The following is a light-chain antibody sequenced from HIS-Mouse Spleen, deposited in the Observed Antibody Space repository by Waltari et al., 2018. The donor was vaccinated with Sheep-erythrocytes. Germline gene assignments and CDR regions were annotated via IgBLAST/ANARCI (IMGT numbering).Light chain of an antibody. CDR3: CSYAGSYNHV. CDR2: DVS. V-gene: IGLV2-11*01. CDR1: SSDVGGYNY. Sequence: QSALTQPRSVSGSPGQLVTISCTGTSSDVGGYNYVSWYQQHPGKAPKHMLYDVSKRPSGVPDRFSGSKSGNPASLTISGLQAEDEADYYCCSYAGSYNHVFATGTKVTVL. J-gene: IGLJ1*01.